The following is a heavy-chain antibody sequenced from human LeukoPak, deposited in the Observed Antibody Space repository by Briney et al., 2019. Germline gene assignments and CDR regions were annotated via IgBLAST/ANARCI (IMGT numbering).Heavy chain of an antibody. Sequence: SETLSLTCTVSGGSISSGSYYWSWIRQPAGKGLEWIGCIYYSGSTNYNPSLKSRVNISLDTSKNQFSLKLSSVTAADTAVYYCAGSYYYSYYYMDVWGKGTTVTISS. CDR2: IYYSGST. CDR3: AGSYYYSYYYMDV. V-gene: IGHV4-61*10. J-gene: IGHJ6*03. CDR1: GGSISSGSYY. D-gene: IGHD3-10*01.